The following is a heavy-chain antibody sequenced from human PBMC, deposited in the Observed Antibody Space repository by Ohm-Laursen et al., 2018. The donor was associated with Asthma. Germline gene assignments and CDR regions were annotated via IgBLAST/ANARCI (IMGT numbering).Heavy chain of an antibody. D-gene: IGHD3-22*01. CDR1: GGSVSSGSYY. Sequence: SDTLSLTCTVSGGSVSSGSYYWSWIRQPPGKGLEWIGEFSHSGGTKYNPSLKSRVAISVDTSKNQFSLKLSSVTAADTAVYYCARADHYYDSSYDYWGQGTLVTVSS. V-gene: IGHV4-61*01. CDR2: FSHSGGT. CDR3: ARADHYYDSSYDY. J-gene: IGHJ4*02.